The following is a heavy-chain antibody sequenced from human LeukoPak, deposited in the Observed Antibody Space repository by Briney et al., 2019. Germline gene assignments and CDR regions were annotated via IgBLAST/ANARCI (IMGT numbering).Heavy chain of an antibody. D-gene: IGHD1-26*01. CDR3: ASYYRKTPTCPGIDH. CDR2: IYCTGST. J-gene: IGHJ4*02. Sequence: SETLSLTCTVSGASINSGDFYWSWIRQPPGKGLEWIGYIYCTGSTYYNPSLKSRVTISLDTSKNQFSLKMTSVTAADTAVYYCASYYRKTPTCPGIDHWGQGTLVTVSS. CDR1: GASINSGDFY. V-gene: IGHV4-30-4*01.